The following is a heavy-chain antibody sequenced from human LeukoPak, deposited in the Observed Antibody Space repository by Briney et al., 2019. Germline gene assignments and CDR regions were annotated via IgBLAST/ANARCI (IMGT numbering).Heavy chain of an antibody. CDR1: GGSISSSGYY. Sequence: SETLSLTCSVSGGSISSSGYYWGWIRQPPGKGLEWVGIIYYTGGTYYNPSLKSRVTISVDTSKNQLSLKLSSVTAADTAVYYCARAGGYNSPLRYWGQGTLVTVSS. CDR2: IYYTGGT. J-gene: IGHJ4*02. D-gene: IGHD1-1*01. CDR3: ARAGGYNSPLRY. V-gene: IGHV4-39*07.